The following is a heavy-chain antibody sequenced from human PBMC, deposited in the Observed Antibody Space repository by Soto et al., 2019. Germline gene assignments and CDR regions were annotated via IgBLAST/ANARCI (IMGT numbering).Heavy chain of an antibody. V-gene: IGHV4-34*09. CDR1: GGSFSGYY. CDR2: INHSGST. J-gene: IGHJ4*02. Sequence: SETLSLTCAVYGGSFSGYYWSWIRQPQGKGLEWIGEINHSGSTNYNPSLKSRVTISVDASKNQFSLKLSSVTAADTAVYYCARAGYSSSWTTYYFDYWGQGTLVTVSS. D-gene: IGHD6-13*01. CDR3: ARAGYSSSWTTYYFDY.